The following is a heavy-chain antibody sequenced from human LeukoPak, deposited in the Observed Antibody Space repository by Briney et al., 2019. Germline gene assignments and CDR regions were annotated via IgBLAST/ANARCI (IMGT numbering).Heavy chain of an antibody. J-gene: IGHJ6*03. D-gene: IGHD3-10*01. Sequence: GGSLRLSCAASGFTFSNSWMTWVRQAPKKGLEWVASINEDGGEIHYVDSVKGRFTISRDNAKNSLYLQMNSLRAEDMALYYCARGGVRGILYYYYMDVWGRGTTVTVSS. CDR2: INEDGGEI. V-gene: IGHV3-7*03. CDR3: ARGGVRGILYYYYMDV. CDR1: GFTFSNSW.